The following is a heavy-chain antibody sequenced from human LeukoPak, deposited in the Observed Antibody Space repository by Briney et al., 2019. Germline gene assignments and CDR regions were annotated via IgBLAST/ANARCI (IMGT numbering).Heavy chain of an antibody. V-gene: IGHV4-34*01. CDR3: ARDAYSSSPWFDY. Sequence: SETLSLTCAVYGGSFSGYYWSWIRQPPGKGLEWIGEINHSGSTNYNPSLKSRVTISVDTSKNQFSLKLSSVTAADTAVYYCARDAYSSSPWFDYWGQGTLVTVSS. CDR1: GGSFSGYY. J-gene: IGHJ4*02. D-gene: IGHD6-6*01. CDR2: INHSGST.